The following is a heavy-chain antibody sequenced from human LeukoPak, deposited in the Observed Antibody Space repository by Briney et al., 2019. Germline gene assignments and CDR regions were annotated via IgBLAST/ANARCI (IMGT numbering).Heavy chain of an antibody. V-gene: IGHV1-18*01. Sequence: ASVKVSCKASGYTFTSYGISWVRQAPGQGLEWMGWISAYNGNTNYAQKLQGRVTMTTDTSTSTAYMELRSLRSDDTAVYYCARDGGRHYDFWSGYSFDYWGQGTLVTVSS. CDR2: ISAYNGNT. J-gene: IGHJ4*02. CDR1: GYTFTSYG. D-gene: IGHD3-3*01. CDR3: ARDGGRHYDFWSGYSFDY.